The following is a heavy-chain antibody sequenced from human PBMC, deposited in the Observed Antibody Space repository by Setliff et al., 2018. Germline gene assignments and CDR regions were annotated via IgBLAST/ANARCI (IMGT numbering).Heavy chain of an antibody. J-gene: IGHJ4*02. CDR1: GGTFSRYA. Sequence: SVKVSCKASGGTFSRYAISWVRQAPGQGLEWMGGIIPIFGTANYAQKFQGRVTITADESTSTAYMELSSLRSEDTAVYYCARGHFTYCGGDCYTQFDYWGQGTLVTVSS. CDR3: ARGHFTYCGGDCYTQFDY. V-gene: IGHV1-69*13. D-gene: IGHD2-21*01. CDR2: IIPIFGTA.